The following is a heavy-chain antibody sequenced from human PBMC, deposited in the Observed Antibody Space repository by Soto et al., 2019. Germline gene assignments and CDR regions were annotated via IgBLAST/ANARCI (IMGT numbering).Heavy chain of an antibody. CDR3: ARDRGGITVSSKLLGEWFDP. J-gene: IGHJ5*02. CDR2: VSQGWAAAYMSEGETT. CDR1: GVSIDNFF. Sequence: QVQLQESGPGLLRPSETLSLTCTVSGVSIDNFFWSWIRQTPGKGLEWIGYVSQGWAAAYMSEGETTSYNPSLESRATISLDLPKNQFSLKLTSVTAADTAVYYCARDRGGITVSSKLLGEWFDPWGQGTLVTVSS. V-gene: IGHV4-59*01. D-gene: IGHD3-16*01.